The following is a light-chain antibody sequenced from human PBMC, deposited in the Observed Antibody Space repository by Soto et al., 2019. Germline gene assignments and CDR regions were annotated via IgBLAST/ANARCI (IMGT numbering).Light chain of an antibody. J-gene: IGKJ1*01. CDR3: QQYDTWPRT. CDR1: QSVSSN. Sequence: EIVMTQSPASLSVPPGERATLSCRARQSVSSNFAWYLQKPGQAPRLLIYGASTRATAVPARFTASGSGTEFTLTISSLQSDDFGVYYCQQYDTWPRTFGQGTKVEIK. V-gene: IGKV3-15*01. CDR2: GAS.